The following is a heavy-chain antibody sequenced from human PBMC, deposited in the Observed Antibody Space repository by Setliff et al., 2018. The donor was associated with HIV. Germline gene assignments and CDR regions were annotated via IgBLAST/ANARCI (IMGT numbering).Heavy chain of an antibody. D-gene: IGHD3-10*01. CDR2: INQSGST. Sequence: SETLSLTCAVSGGSFSSYYWIWIRQVPGKGLEWIGEINQSGSTNYNPSLKSRVTISVDTSKNQFSLKLTSVTAADTAVYYCARGRLYGVVDYWGQGTLGTVSS. CDR1: GGSFSSYY. V-gene: IGHV4-34*01. J-gene: IGHJ4*02. CDR3: ARGRLYGVVDY.